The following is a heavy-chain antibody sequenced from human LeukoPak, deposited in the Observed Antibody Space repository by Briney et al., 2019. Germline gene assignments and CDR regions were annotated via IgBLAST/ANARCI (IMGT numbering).Heavy chain of an antibody. Sequence: GRSLRLSCAASGFPFSNHGMHWVRQAPGKGLEWVAVISYDGRNKYYADSVKGRFTISRDNSQNTLSLQMNSLRAENTAVYYCVKDGDDSGWNYFDYWGQGTLVTVSS. J-gene: IGHJ4*02. CDR2: ISYDGRNK. V-gene: IGHV3-30*18. CDR1: GFPFSNHG. D-gene: IGHD6-19*01. CDR3: VKDGDDSGWNYFDY.